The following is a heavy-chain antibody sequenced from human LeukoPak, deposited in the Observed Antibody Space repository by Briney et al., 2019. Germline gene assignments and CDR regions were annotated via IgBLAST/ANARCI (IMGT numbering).Heavy chain of an antibody. CDR2: IYYSGST. CDR3: ASLVTYYDILTGYYPYYFDY. V-gene: IGHV4-39*01. J-gene: IGHJ4*02. CDR1: GGSISSSSYY. Sequence: SETLSLTCTVSGGSISSSSYYWGWIRQPPGKGLEWIGSIYYSGSTYYNPSLKSRVTISVDTSKNQFSLKLSSVTAVDTAVYYCASLVTYYDILTGYYPYYFDYWGQGTLVTVSS. D-gene: IGHD3-9*01.